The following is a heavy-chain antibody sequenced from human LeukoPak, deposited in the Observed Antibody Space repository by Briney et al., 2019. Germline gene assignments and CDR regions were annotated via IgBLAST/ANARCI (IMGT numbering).Heavy chain of an antibody. D-gene: IGHD3-16*02. CDR1: GFTFSSYS. J-gene: IGHJ3*02. V-gene: IGHV3-48*01. Sequence: GGSLRLSCAASGFTFSSYSMNWVRQAPGKGLEWVSYISSSSSTIYYAASVKGRFTISRDNAKNPLHLQMNSLRAEDKAVYYCARGAGEDGVIVIPFAFDIWGQGTMVTVSS. CDR2: ISSSSSTI. CDR3: ARGAGEDGVIVIPFAFDI.